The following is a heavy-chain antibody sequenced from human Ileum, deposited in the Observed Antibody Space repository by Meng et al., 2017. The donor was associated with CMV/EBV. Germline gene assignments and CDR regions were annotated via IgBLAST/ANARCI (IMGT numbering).Heavy chain of an antibody. Sequence: VSVKVSCKASGYTFTGYYMHWVRQAPGQGLEWMGWINPNSGGTNYAQKLQGRVNMTRDTSISTAYMELSRLRSDDTAVYYCARPITMIVVVSSGVFDYWGQGTLVTVSS. CDR2: INPNSGGT. V-gene: IGHV1-2*02. J-gene: IGHJ4*02. D-gene: IGHD3-22*01. CDR1: GYTFTGYY. CDR3: ARPITMIVVVSSGVFDY.